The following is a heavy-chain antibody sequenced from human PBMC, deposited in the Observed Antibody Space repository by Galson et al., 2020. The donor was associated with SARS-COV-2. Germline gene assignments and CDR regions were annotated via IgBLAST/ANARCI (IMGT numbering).Heavy chain of an antibody. CDR2: ISYDGSNK. V-gene: IGHV3-30*18. CDR3: AKTYSGSYRSEFDY. J-gene: IGHJ4*01. D-gene: IGHD1-26*01. Sequence: AREKELEWVAVISYDGSNKYYADSVKGRFTISRDNSKNTLYLQMNSLRAEDTAVYYCAKTYSGSYRSEFDYWG.